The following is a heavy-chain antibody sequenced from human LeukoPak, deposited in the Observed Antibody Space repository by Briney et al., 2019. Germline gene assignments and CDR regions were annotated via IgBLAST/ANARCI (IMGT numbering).Heavy chain of an antibody. V-gene: IGHV3-53*01. Sequence: GGSLRLSRAASGFTVSSNYMSWVRPAPGKGLEWVSVIYSSGSTYYADSVKGRFTICRNNSKNTLYLQMNSLRAEDTAVYYCAGNYYYYMDVWGKGTTVTVSS. CDR3: AGNYYYYMDV. CDR2: IYSSGST. J-gene: IGHJ6*03. CDR1: GFTVSSNY.